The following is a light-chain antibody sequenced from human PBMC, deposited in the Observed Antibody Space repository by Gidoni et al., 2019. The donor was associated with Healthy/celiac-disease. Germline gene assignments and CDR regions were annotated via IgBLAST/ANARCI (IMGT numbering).Light chain of an antibody. Sequence: QSALTQPRSVSGTPGQSVTISCTGTSSDVGGYNYVSWYQQHPGKAPKLMIYDGSKRPSGVPDRFSGSKSGNTASLTISGLQAEDEADYYCSSYAGSYTFVVFGGGTKLPVL. CDR1: SSDVGGYNY. CDR3: SSYAGSYTFVV. J-gene: IGLJ2*01. V-gene: IGLV2-11*01. CDR2: DGS.